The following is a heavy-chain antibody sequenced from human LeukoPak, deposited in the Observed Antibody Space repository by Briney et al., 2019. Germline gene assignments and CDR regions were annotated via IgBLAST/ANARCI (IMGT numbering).Heavy chain of an antibody. CDR3: ARQAYYYGSGRYYYYYMDV. D-gene: IGHD3-10*01. CDR1: GFTFSSYA. J-gene: IGHJ6*03. CDR2: ISYDGSNK. V-gene: IGHV3-30*04. Sequence: GRSLRLSCAASGFTFSSYAMHWVRQAPGKGLEWVAVISYDGSNKYYADSVKGRFTISRDNSKNTLYLQMNSLRAEDTAVYYCARQAYYYGSGRYYYYYMDVWGKGTTVTISS.